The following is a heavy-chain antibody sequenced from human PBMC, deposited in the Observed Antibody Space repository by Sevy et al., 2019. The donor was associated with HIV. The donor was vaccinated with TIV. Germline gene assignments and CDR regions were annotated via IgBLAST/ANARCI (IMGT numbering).Heavy chain of an antibody. D-gene: IGHD6-6*01. CDR1: GGTFSSYA. J-gene: IGHJ6*02. CDR2: IIPIFGTA. Sequence: ASVKVSCKASGGTFSSYAISWVRQAPGQGLEWMGGIIPIFGTANYAQRFQGRVTITADESTSTAYMDLSSLRSEDTAVYYCARRGGSIAARFYYYYGMDVWGQGTTVTVSS. CDR3: ARRGGSIAARFYYYYGMDV. V-gene: IGHV1-69*13.